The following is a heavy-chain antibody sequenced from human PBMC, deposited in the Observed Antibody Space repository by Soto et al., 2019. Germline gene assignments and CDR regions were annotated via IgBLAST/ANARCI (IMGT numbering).Heavy chain of an antibody. Sequence: PGGSLRLSCAASGFTFTRYSMSWVRQAPGKGLEWVSSISSTTNYIYYGDSMKGRFTISRDNAKNSLYLEMNSLRAEDTAVYYYARESEDLTSNFDYWGQGTLVTVSS. J-gene: IGHJ4*02. CDR1: GFTFTRYS. CDR2: ISSTTNYI. CDR3: ARESEDLTSNFDY. V-gene: IGHV3-21*06.